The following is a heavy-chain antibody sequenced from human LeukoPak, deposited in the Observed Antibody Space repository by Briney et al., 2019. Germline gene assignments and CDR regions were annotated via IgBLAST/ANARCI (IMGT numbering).Heavy chain of an antibody. CDR2: ISSSSSTI. D-gene: IGHD5-18*01. Sequence: GGSLRLSXAASGFTFSSYSMNWVCQAPGKGLEWVSYISSSSSTIYYADSVKGRFTISRDNAKNSLYLQMNSLRAEDTAVYYCSRDSGYSYGHFDYWGQGTLVTVSS. CDR1: GFTFSSYS. J-gene: IGHJ4*02. CDR3: SRDSGYSYGHFDY. V-gene: IGHV3-48*01.